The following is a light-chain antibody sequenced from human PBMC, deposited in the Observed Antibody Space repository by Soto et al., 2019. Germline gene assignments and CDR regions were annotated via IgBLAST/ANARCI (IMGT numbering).Light chain of an antibody. CDR3: GTWDSSLSVHV. CDR2: DNN. CDR1: SSNIGSNT. Sequence: SVLTQPPSASGTPGQRVTISCSGSSSNIGSNTVNWYQQLPGTAPKLLIYDNNKRPSGNPDRFSGSKSGTSATLGISGLQTGDEADYYCGTWDSSLSVHVFGTGTKVTVL. V-gene: IGLV1-51*01. J-gene: IGLJ1*01.